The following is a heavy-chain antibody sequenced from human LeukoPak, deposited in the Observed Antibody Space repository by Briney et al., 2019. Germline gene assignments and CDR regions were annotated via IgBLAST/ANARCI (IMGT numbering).Heavy chain of an antibody. J-gene: IGHJ3*02. Sequence: QTGGSLRLSCAASGFTFSTYWMSWVRQAPGKGLEWVANIKQDGSEKKYLDSVKGRFTISRDNAKNSLYLQMNSLRAEETAVYYCVRDCWGTPHGVDGFDIWGQGTMVIVSS. D-gene: IGHD7-27*01. V-gene: IGHV3-7*05. CDR3: VRDCWGTPHGVDGFDI. CDR2: IKQDGSEK. CDR1: GFTFSTYW.